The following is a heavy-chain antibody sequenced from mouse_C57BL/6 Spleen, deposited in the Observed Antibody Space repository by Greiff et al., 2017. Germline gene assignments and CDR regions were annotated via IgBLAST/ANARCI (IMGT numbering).Heavy chain of an antibody. J-gene: IGHJ3*01. D-gene: IGHD1-1*01. CDR1: GYTFTGYW. CDR3: ARYYCGSSFAY. Sequence: QVQLQQSGAELMKPGASVKLSCKAPGYTFTGYWIEWVKQRPGHGPAWIGEILPGSGSTNNNEKYKGKATFTEDTSSTTAYMQLSSLTTEGSAIYYCARYYCGSSFAYWGQGTLVTVSA. CDR2: ILPGSGST. V-gene: IGHV1-9*01.